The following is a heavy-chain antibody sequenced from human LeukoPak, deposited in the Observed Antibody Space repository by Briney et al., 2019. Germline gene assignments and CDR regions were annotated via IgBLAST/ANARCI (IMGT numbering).Heavy chain of an antibody. D-gene: IGHD6-19*01. V-gene: IGHV3-7*04. CDR1: GFTFSYDW. J-gene: IGHJ4*02. Sequence: PGGSLRLSCAASGFTFSYDWMGWARQAPGKGLEWVANIKGDGSEKHYVDSVKGRFTISGDNTKNSLYLQMNSLRVEDTAVYYCARDRGWYHADYWGQGTLVTVSS. CDR3: ARDRGWYHADY. CDR2: IKGDGSEK.